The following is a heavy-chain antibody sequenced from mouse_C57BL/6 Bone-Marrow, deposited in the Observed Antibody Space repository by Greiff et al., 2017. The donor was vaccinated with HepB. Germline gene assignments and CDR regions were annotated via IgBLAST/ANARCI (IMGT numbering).Heavy chain of an antibody. V-gene: IGHV1-81*01. J-gene: IGHJ3*01. CDR1: GYTFTSYG. CDR3: ASGGLFAY. Sequence: VQLQESGAELARPGASVKLSCKASGYTFTSYGISWVQQSTGQGLEWIGEIYPRSGNTYYNEKFKGKATLTADKSSSTAYMELRSLTSEDSAVSFCASGGLFAYWGQGTLVTVSA. CDR2: IYPRSGNT. D-gene: IGHD1-1*02.